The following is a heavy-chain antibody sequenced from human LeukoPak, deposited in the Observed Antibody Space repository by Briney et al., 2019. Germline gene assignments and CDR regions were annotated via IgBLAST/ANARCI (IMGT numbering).Heavy chain of an antibody. CDR1: GYTLTGYY. V-gene: IGHV1-2*02. D-gene: IGHD3-3*01. Sequence: GASVKVSCKASGYTLTGYYMHWVRQAPGQGLEWMGWINPNSGGTNYAQKFQGRVTMTRDTSISTAYMELSRLGSGDTAVYYCARDGASGYLADYWGQGTLVTVSS. CDR3: ARDGASGYLADY. J-gene: IGHJ4*02. CDR2: INPNSGGT.